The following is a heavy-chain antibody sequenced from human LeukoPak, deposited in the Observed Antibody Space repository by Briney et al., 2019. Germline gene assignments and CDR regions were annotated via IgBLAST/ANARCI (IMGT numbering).Heavy chain of an antibody. D-gene: IGHD6-13*01. CDR2: ISWNSDRV. J-gene: IGHJ6*03. Sequence: GRSLRLSCAASGFRFDDYALHWVRQTPGKGLEWVSGISWNSDRVDYADSVKGRFTISRDNVRKSLYLQMNSLRAEDMALYYCAKDRGSSWNYYYMDVWGKGTTVTVSS. CDR1: GFRFDDYA. CDR3: AKDRGSSWNYYYMDV. V-gene: IGHV3-9*03.